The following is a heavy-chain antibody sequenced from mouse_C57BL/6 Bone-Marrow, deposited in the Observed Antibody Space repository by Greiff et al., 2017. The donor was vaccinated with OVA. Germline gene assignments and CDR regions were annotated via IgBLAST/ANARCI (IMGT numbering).Heavy chain of an antibody. CDR2: ISYDGSN. V-gene: IGHV3-6*01. Sequence: EVQLVESGPGLVKPSQSLSLTCSVTGYSITSGYYWNWIRQFPGNKLEWMGYISYDGSNNYNPSLKNRISLTRDTSKNQFFLKLNSVTTEDTATYYCAREAWFAYWGQGTLVTVSA. J-gene: IGHJ3*01. CDR3: AREAWFAY. CDR1: GYSITSGYY.